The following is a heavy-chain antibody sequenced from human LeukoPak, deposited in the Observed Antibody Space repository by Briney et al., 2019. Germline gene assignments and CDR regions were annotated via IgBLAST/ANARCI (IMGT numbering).Heavy chain of an antibody. CDR1: GFIFSSYS. CDR3: ARDRASGYSSSFDY. Sequence: QAGGSLRLSCAASGFIFSSYSMNWVRQAPGKGLEWVANIKQDGSEKYYVDSVKGRFTISRDNAKNSLYLQMNSLRAEDTAVYYCARDRASGYSSSFDYWGQGTLVTVSS. J-gene: IGHJ4*02. V-gene: IGHV3-7*01. D-gene: IGHD6-13*01. CDR2: IKQDGSEK.